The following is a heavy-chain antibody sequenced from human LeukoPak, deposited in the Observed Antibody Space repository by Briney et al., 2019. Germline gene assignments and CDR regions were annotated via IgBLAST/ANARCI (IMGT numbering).Heavy chain of an antibody. Sequence: GRSLRLSCAASGFTFSSYAMHWVRQAPGKGLEWVAVISYDGSNKYYADSVKGRFTISRDNSKNTLYLQMNSLRAEDTAVYYCARDWHPSSGYYRAFDIWGQGTMVTVSS. D-gene: IGHD3-22*01. V-gene: IGHV3-30-3*01. CDR3: ARDWHPSSGYYRAFDI. CDR2: ISYDGSNK. J-gene: IGHJ3*02. CDR1: GFTFSSYA.